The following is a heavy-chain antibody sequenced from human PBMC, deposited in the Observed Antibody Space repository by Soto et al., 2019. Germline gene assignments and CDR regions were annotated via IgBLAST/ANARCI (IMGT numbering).Heavy chain of an antibody. CDR3: AKDLLHNTVTTCGS. V-gene: IGHV3-30*18. Sequence: QVQLVESGGGVVQPGRSLRLSCAASGFTFSSYGMHWVRQAPGKGLEWVAVISYHGNDKYYADSVKGRFTISRDNFKSTLYLQMSSRRAEDTAIYFCAKDLLHNTVTTCGSGGQGTLVTVSS. J-gene: IGHJ4*02. CDR2: ISYHGNDK. CDR1: GFTFSSYG. D-gene: IGHD4-17*01.